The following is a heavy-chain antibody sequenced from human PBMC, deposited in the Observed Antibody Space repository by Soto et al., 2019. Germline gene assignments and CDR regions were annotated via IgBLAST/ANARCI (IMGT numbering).Heavy chain of an antibody. CDR3: ARGRVRRAGYTSYYYYGMDV. D-gene: IGHD5-12*01. CDR1: GGSISSSNW. Sequence: XATLSLPCAVCGGSISSSNWWSWFRQPPGKGLEWIGEIYHSGSTNYNPSLKSRVTISVDKSKNQFSLKLSSVTAADTAVYYCARGRVRRAGYTSYYYYGMDVCGQGTTVTVSS. J-gene: IGHJ6*02. CDR2: IYHSGST. V-gene: IGHV4-4*02.